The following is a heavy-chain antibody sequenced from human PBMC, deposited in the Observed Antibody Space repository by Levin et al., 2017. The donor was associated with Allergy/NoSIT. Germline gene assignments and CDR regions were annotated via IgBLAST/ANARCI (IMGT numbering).Heavy chain of an antibody. J-gene: IGHJ6*02. D-gene: IGHD4-17*01. V-gene: IGHV3-30-3*01. CDR2: ISYDGSNK. Sequence: GGSLRLSCAASGFTFSSYAMHWVRQAPGKGLEWVAVISYDGSNKYYADSVKGRFTISRDNSKNTLYLQMNSLRAEDTAVYYCAREPDYGDYYYYGMDVWGQGTTVTVSS. CDR3: AREPDYGDYYYYGMDV. CDR1: GFTFSSYA.